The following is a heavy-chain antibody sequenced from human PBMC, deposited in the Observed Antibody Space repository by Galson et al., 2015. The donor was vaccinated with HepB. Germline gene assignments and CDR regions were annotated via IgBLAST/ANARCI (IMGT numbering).Heavy chain of an antibody. J-gene: IGHJ4*02. CDR1: GFTFSSYW. Sequence: SLRLSCAASGFTFSSYWMSWVRQAPGKGLEWVANIKQDGSEKYYVDSVKGRFTISRDNAKNSLYLQMNSLRAEDTAVYYCARGEYYDILTGYETNGIDYWGQGTLVTVSS. D-gene: IGHD3-9*01. CDR3: ARGEYYDILTGYETNGIDY. V-gene: IGHV3-7*03. CDR2: IKQDGSEK.